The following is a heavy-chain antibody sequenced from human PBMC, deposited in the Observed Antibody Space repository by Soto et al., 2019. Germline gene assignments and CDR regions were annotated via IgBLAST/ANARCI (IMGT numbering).Heavy chain of an antibody. CDR3: AADGTARQQMVTSDY. CDR2: IAVGSGYT. CDR1: GFTFTSSA. D-gene: IGHD2-21*02. J-gene: IGHJ4*02. V-gene: IGHV1-58*01. Sequence: QMQLEQSGPEVKKPGTSVKVSCKASGFTFTSSAFQWVRQARGQRLEWIGWIAVGSGYTNYAQRFQDRVTLTRDMSTAPTYMELSRLTSEDTAIYYCAADGTARQQMVTSDYWGQGTLGTVS.